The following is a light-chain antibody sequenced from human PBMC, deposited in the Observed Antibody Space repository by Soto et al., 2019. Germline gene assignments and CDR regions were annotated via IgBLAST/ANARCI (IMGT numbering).Light chain of an antibody. J-gene: IGKJ1*01. V-gene: IGKV1-39*01. CDR1: QSISNY. CDR3: QQTYNTPHRK. CDR2: FAS. Sequence: DIQIAHSPSSLSASVVDRVTISFLASQSISNYLNWYQQKPGKAPRLLIYFASTLQSGVPSRFSGSRSGTDFTLTINSLQPEDFATYYCQQTYNTPHRKFGQGTKVDIK.